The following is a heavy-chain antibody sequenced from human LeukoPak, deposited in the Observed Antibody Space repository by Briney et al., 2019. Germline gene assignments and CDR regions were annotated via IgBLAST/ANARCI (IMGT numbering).Heavy chain of an antibody. V-gene: IGHV3-23*01. CDR1: GFTFSSYA. Sequence: PGGSLRLSCAASGFTFSSYAMSWVRQAPGKGLERVSAISGSGGSTYYADSVKGRFTISRDNSKNTLYLQMNSLRAEDTAVYYCAKVPFYYYDSSGYYDYWGQGTLVTVSS. CDR3: AKVPFYYYDSSGYYDY. CDR2: ISGSGGST. D-gene: IGHD3-22*01. J-gene: IGHJ4*02.